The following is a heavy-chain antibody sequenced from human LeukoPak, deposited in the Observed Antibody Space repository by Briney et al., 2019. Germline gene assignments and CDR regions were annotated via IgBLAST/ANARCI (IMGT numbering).Heavy chain of an antibody. CDR1: GGSVSSGYYY. CDR2: MYYSGST. CDR3: ARGRGYYGSGSHYDY. D-gene: IGHD3-10*01. J-gene: IGHJ4*02. Sequence: PSETLSLTCTVSGGSVSSGYYYWSWIRQPPGKGLEWIGYMYYSGSTNYNPSLKSRVTISIDTSKNQFSLKLSSVTAADTAVYYCARGRGYYGSGSHYDYWGQGTLVTVSS. V-gene: IGHV4-61*01.